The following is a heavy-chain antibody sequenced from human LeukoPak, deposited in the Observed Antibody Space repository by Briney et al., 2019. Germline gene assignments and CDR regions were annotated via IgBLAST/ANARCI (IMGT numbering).Heavy chain of an antibody. CDR2: INPNSGGT. CDR1: GYTFTNYF. Sequence: GASVKVSCKASGYTFTNYFMHWVRQAPGQGLEWMGWINPNSGGTNYAQKFQGRVTMTTDTSLSTAYMELSSLRSDDTALYYCARDRFRALGEVAATRLLYWGQGTLVTVSS. D-gene: IGHD2-15*01. J-gene: IGHJ4*02. CDR3: ARDRFRALGEVAATRLLY. V-gene: IGHV1-2*02.